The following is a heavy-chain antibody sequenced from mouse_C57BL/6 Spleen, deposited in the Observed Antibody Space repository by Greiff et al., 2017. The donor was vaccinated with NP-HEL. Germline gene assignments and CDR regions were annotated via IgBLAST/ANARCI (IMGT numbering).Heavy chain of an antibody. D-gene: IGHD1-1*01. CDR1: GFTFSSYA. V-gene: IGHV5-4*01. CDR3: AREEGNYYGSFDY. Sequence: EVQGVESGGGLVKPGGSLKLSCAASGFTFSSYAMSWVRQTPEKRLEWVATISDGGSYTYYPDNVKGRFTISRDNAKNNLYLQMSHLKSEDTAMYYCAREEGNYYGSFDYWGQGTTLTVSS. J-gene: IGHJ2*01. CDR2: ISDGGSYT.